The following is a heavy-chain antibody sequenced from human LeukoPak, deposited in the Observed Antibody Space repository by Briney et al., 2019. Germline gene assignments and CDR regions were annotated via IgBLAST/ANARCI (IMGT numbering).Heavy chain of an antibody. CDR3: AKDHDFWSGYYISGWFDP. CDR1: GFTFSSYW. D-gene: IGHD3-3*01. J-gene: IGHJ5*02. Sequence: GGSLRLSCAASGFTFSSYWMSWVRQAPGKGLEWVANIKQDGSEKYYVDSVKGRFTISRDNSKNTLYLQMNSLRAEDTAVYYCAKDHDFWSGYYISGWFDPWGQGILVTVSS. V-gene: IGHV3-7*03. CDR2: IKQDGSEK.